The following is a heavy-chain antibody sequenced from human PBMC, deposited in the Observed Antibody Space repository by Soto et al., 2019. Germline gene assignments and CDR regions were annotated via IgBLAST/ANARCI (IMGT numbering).Heavy chain of an antibody. J-gene: IGHJ4*02. D-gene: IGHD6-19*01. CDR3: ARRAFSGWYALGYFAY. V-gene: IGHV4-59*08. CDR2: IYYSGST. Sequence: PSETLSLTCTVSGGSISSYYWSWIRQPPGKGLEWIGYIYYSGSTNYNPSLKSRVTISVDTSKNQFSLKLSSVTAADTAVYYCARRAFSGWYALGYFAYWGQGTLVTVSS. CDR1: GGSISSYY.